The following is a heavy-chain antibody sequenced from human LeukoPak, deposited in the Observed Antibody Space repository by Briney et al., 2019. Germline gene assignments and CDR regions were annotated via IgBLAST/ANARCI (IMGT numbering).Heavy chain of an antibody. CDR3: ARRIGGYNPFDY. Sequence: GGSLRLSCAASGFSFDKYAMHWVRQAPRKGLEWVSGISRDSGSILYADSVKGRFTISRDNAKSSLYLQMNSLRAEDTALYYCARRIGGYNPFDYWGQGTQVTVSS. CDR1: GFSFDKYA. J-gene: IGHJ4*02. V-gene: IGHV3-9*01. CDR2: ISRDSGSI. D-gene: IGHD5-24*01.